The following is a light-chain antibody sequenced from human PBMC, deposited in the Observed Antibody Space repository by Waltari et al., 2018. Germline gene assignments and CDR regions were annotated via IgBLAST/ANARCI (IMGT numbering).Light chain of an antibody. CDR1: QNSLDKSLNRNY. V-gene: IGKV4-1*01. CDR3: QQCYTTPYS. CDR2: WAS. Sequence: DIVMPQSPDSLAVSLGQRASFDCKSSQNSLDKSLNRNYLAWYQQKPGHPPKLLIHWASIRESGVPDRFSGSGSGTNFTLTINNLQAEDVAIYYCQQCYTTPYSFGQGTNLHIK. J-gene: IGKJ2*03.